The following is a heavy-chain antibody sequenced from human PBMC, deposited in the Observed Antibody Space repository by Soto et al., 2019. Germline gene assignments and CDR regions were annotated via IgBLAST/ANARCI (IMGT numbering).Heavy chain of an antibody. D-gene: IGHD3-22*01. CDR1: GGTFSIYT. J-gene: IGHJ4*02. CDR2: IIPILGIA. V-gene: IGHV1-69*02. Sequence: EASVKVSCKASGGTFSIYTINWVRQAPGQGLEWMGRIIPILGIANYAQKFQGRVTMTADKSTTTAYMELRSLRSEDTATYYCARGEDYDSNGYYRVYWGLGTLVTVSS. CDR3: ARGEDYDSNGYYRVY.